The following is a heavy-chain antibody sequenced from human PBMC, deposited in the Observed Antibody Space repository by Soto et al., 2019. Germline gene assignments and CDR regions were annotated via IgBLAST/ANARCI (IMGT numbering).Heavy chain of an antibody. D-gene: IGHD1-26*01. Sequence: PVGSLRLSFAASGFTFSSYGMSWVRQAPGNGLEWVSSISGSGGSTYYADSVKGRFTISRDNSKNTLYLPMNSLRAGDTAVFSCAKASAPGGTYFPLWFWGQGTLVTVSS. CDR1: GFTFSSYG. CDR2: ISGSGGST. V-gene: IGHV3-23*01. CDR3: AKASAPGGTYFPLWF. J-gene: IGHJ4*02.